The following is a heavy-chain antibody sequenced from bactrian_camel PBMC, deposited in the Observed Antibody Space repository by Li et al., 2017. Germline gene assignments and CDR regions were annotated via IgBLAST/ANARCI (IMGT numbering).Heavy chain of an antibody. CDR1: GLTFSVYA. D-gene: IGHD1*01. CDR2: IDANGVTT. J-gene: IGHJ4*01. V-gene: IGHV3S31*01. Sequence: DVQLVESGGGLVQPGGSLRLSCVTTGLTFSVYAMTWVRQAPGKGLERVATIDANGVTTYYPPRLEGRFTISRDNAKNTLYLQMNDLKTEDTAMYYCARDEGWTTETPETKGTQVTVS.